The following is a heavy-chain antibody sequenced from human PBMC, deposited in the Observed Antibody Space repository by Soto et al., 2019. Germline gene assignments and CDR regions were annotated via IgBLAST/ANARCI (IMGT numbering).Heavy chain of an antibody. CDR1: GRSISSYY. V-gene: IGHV4-59*01. J-gene: IGHJ6*02. CDR3: GRDLRGAGTSGNYGMDV. D-gene: IGHD6-19*01. CDR2: IYYSGST. Sequence: SETLSLTCTVSGRSISSYYWSWIRQPPGKGLEWIGYIYYSGSTTYQPSLKSRVTISVDRCQNQCALELTTVTAGGAVVYVCGRDLRGAGTSGNYGMDVWGQGTTVTVSS.